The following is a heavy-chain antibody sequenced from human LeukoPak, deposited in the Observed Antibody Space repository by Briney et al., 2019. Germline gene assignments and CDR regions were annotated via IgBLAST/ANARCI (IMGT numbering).Heavy chain of an antibody. D-gene: IGHD3-3*01. CDR1: GYTFTGYY. Sequence: ASVKVSCKASGYTFTGYYMQWVRQAPGQGLEWMGWINPNSGGTNYAQKFQGRVTMTRDTSISTAYMELSRLRSDDTAVYYCASSRGTMYDFWSGPRDYWGQGTLSPSPQ. J-gene: IGHJ4*02. CDR2: INPNSGGT. CDR3: ASSRGTMYDFWSGPRDY. V-gene: IGHV1-2*02.